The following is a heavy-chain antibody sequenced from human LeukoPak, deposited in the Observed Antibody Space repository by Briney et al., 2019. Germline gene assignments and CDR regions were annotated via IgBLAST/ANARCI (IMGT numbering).Heavy chain of an antibody. J-gene: IGHJ4*02. D-gene: IGHD5-18*01. CDR2: IYHSGST. V-gene: IGHV4-30-2*01. CDR3: ARSAMATLDY. Sequence: SQTLSLTCAVSGGSISSGGYSWGWIRQPPGKGLEWIGYIYHSGSTYYNPSLKSRVTISVDRSKNQFSLKLSSVTAADTAVYYCARSAMATLDYWGQGTLVTVSS. CDR1: GGSISSGGYS.